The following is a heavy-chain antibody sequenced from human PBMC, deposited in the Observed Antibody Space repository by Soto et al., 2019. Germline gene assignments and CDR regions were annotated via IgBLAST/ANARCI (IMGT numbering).Heavy chain of an antibody. D-gene: IGHD3-9*01. Sequence: GGSLRLSCAASGFTFSSYAMSWVRQAPGKGLEWVSAISGSGGSTYYADSVKGRFTISRDNSKNTLYLQMNSLRAEDTAVYYCAKDLSYDILTGYYAPLVYWGQGTLVTVS. V-gene: IGHV3-23*01. CDR1: GFTFSSYA. CDR3: AKDLSYDILTGYYAPLVY. J-gene: IGHJ4*02. CDR2: ISGSGGST.